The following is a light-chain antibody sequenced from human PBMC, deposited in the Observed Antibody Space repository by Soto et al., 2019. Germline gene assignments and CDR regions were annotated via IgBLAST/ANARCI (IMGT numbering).Light chain of an antibody. V-gene: IGKV1-5*03. CDR3: QQLNSYPLT. J-gene: IGKJ4*01. CDR2: KAS. CDR1: QSISTW. Sequence: DIQMTQSPSTLSASVGDRVTITCRANQSISTWLAWYQQEPGKAPKLLIHKASSLQSGVPSRFSGSGSGTDFTLTISSLHPDDFATYYCQQLNSYPLTFGGGTKVEIK.